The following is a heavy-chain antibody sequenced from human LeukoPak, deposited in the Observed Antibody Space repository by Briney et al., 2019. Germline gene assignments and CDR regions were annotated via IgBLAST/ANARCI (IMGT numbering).Heavy chain of an antibody. CDR1: GGSISSYY. D-gene: IGHD3-3*01. CDR2: IYNSGST. CDR3: ARVGGEFLDAFDI. V-gene: IGHV4-59*01. Sequence: SETLSLACTVSGGSISSYYCSWVRQPPGKWLGWIGYIYNSGSTNYNPSLKSRVTISVDTSKNQFSLKLSSVTAADTAVYYCARVGGEFLDAFDIWGQGTMVTVSS. J-gene: IGHJ3*02.